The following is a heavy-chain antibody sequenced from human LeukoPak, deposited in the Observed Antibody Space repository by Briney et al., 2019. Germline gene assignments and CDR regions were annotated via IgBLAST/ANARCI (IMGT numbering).Heavy chain of an antibody. CDR1: GFTFSTYS. J-gene: IGHJ4*02. Sequence: GSLRLSCAASGFTFSTYSMNWVRQAPGKGLEWVSYITSSSSTMFYADSVKGRFTISRDNAKNSLYLQMNSLRAEDTALYYCAKAGLLYGSGSVHFDYWGQGTLVTVSS. CDR2: ITSSSSTM. D-gene: IGHD3-10*01. V-gene: IGHV3-48*04. CDR3: AKAGLLYGSGSVHFDY.